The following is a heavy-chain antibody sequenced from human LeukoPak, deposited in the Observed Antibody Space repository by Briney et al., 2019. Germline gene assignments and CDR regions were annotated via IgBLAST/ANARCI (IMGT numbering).Heavy chain of an antibody. D-gene: IGHD3-9*01. Sequence: ASVKVSCKASGYTFTGYYMHWVRQAPGQGLEWMGWINPNSGGTNYAQKFQGRVTMTRDMSTRTDYMELSSLRYEDTAVYYCARDVRYYDILTANYYYYMDVWGKGTTVTVSS. CDR1: GYTFTGYY. J-gene: IGHJ6*03. CDR2: INPNSGGT. V-gene: IGHV1-2*02. CDR3: ARDVRYYDILTANYYYYMDV.